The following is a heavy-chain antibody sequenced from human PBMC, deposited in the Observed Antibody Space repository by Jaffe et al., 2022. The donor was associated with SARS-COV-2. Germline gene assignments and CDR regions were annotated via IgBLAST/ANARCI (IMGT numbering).Heavy chain of an antibody. Sequence: EVQLVESGGGLVQPGGSLRLSCAASGFTFSSYWMSWVRQAPGKGLEWVANIKQDGSEKYYVDSVKGRFTISRDNAKNSLYLQMNSLRAEDTAVYYCARRYCSSTSCYLGDYYYYMDVWGKGTTVTVSS. J-gene: IGHJ6*03. D-gene: IGHD2-2*01. CDR1: GFTFSSYW. CDR3: ARRYCSSTSCYLGDYYYYMDV. V-gene: IGHV3-7*01. CDR2: IKQDGSEK.